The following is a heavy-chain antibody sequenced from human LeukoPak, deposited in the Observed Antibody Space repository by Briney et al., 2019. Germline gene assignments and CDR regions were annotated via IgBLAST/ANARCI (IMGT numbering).Heavy chain of an antibody. D-gene: IGHD3-22*01. Sequence: QSGGSLRLSCAASGFTFSSYAMSWVRQAPGKGLEWVSAISGSGGSTYYADSVKGRFTISRDNSKNTLYLQMNSLRAEDTAVYYCAKEGDSSGYYLSLYYMDVWGKGTTVTVSS. V-gene: IGHV3-23*01. J-gene: IGHJ6*03. CDR1: GFTFSSYA. CDR2: ISGSGGST. CDR3: AKEGDSSGYYLSLYYMDV.